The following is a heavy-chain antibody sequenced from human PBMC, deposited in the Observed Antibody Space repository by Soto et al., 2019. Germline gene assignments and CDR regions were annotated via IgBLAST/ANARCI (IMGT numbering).Heavy chain of an antibody. Sequence: GASVKVSCKASGYNFIGYYMHWVRQGPGQEPEWMGWINPNSGGTNYAQKFQGRVTMTRDTSISTASMELSRLTYDDTAVYYCARDSYYDILTGYSRNAFDIWGQGTMVTVSS. CDR3: ARDSYYDILTGYSRNAFDI. V-gene: IGHV1-2*02. J-gene: IGHJ3*02. CDR2: INPNSGGT. D-gene: IGHD3-9*01. CDR1: GYNFIGYY.